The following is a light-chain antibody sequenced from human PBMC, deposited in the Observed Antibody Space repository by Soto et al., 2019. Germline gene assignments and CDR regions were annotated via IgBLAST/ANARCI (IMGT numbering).Light chain of an antibody. CDR1: SRDVGSYNL. V-gene: IGLV2-23*01. CDR2: EAV. CDR3: CSYTGSSSPLV. J-gene: IGLJ2*01. Sequence: QSALTQPASVSGSPGQSITISCTGTSRDVGSYNLVSWYQQHPGKAPKLIIYEAVERPSGISNRFSGFKSGNTASLTISGLQADDEDYYYCCSYTGSSSPLVLGGGTKLTVL.